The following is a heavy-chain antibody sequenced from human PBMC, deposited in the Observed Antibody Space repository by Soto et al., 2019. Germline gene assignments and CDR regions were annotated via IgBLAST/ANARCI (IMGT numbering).Heavy chain of an antibody. CDR3: TRGWETVGTTTPFAY. J-gene: IGHJ4*02. CDR2: MNPNSGNT. CDR1: GYTFTSYD. V-gene: IGHV1-8*01. Sequence: QVQLVQSGAEVKKPGASVKVSCKASGYTFTSYDINWVRQATGQGLEWMGWMNPNSGNTGYAQKFQGRVAITADKSTSTAYMELSSLRSEDTALYYCTRGWETVGTTTPFAYWGQGTLVTVSS. D-gene: IGHD1-26*01.